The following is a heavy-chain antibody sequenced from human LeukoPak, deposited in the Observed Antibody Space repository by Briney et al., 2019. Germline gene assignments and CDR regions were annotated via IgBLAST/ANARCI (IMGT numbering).Heavy chain of an antibody. Sequence: ASVKVSCKSSGDMFSNFTISWVRQAPGQGLEWMGRIIPFLGTTNYAQKFQGRVSITTDGSTSTAYMELSSLTSEDTAVYYCARETIPILASNHYFDNWGQGTLVTVSS. CDR3: ARETIPILASNHYFDN. V-gene: IGHV1-69*16. CDR1: GDMFSNFT. CDR2: IIPFLGTT. D-gene: IGHD3-9*01. J-gene: IGHJ4*02.